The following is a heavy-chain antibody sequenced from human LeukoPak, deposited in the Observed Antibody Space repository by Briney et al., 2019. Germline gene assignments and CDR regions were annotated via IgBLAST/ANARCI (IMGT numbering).Heavy chain of an antibody. CDR3: ASPTSLLWFGESN. Sequence: PGGSLRLSCAASGFTFSSYAMHWVRQAPGKGLEWVAVISYDGSNKYYADSVKGRFTISRDNSKNTLYLQMNSLRAEDTAVYYCASPTSLLWFGESNWGQGTLVTVSS. V-gene: IGHV3-30-3*01. CDR1: GFTFSSYA. J-gene: IGHJ4*02. D-gene: IGHD3-10*01. CDR2: ISYDGSNK.